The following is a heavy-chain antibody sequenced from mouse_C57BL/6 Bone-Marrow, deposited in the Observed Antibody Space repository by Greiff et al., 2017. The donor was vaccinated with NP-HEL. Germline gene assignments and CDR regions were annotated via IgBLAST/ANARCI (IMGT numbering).Heavy chain of an antibody. CDR2: INPNNGGT. V-gene: IGHV1-18*01. D-gene: IGHD1-1*01. J-gene: IGHJ3*01. CDR3: ARSDGSQPSFAY. Sequence: EVKLVESGPELVKPGASVKIPCKASGYTFTDYNMDWVKQSHGKSLEWIGDINPNNGGTIYNQKFKGKATLTVDKSSSTAYMELRSLTSEDTAVYYCARSDGSQPSFAYWGQGTLVTVSA. CDR1: GYTFTDYN.